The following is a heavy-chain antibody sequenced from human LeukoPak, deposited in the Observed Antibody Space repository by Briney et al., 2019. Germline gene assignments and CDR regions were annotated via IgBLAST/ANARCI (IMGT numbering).Heavy chain of an antibody. Sequence: GGSLRLSCAASGFTFSSYWMTWVRQAPGKGLEWVANIKRDGGEKYHVDSVRGRFTISRDNAKNSLYLQMNSLRAEDTAVYYCARAYDSSGYYPLYYYYYGMDVWGQGTTVTVSS. CDR3: ARAYDSSGYYPLYYYYYGMDV. J-gene: IGHJ6*02. V-gene: IGHV3-7*03. CDR1: GFTFSSYW. CDR2: IKRDGGEK. D-gene: IGHD3-22*01.